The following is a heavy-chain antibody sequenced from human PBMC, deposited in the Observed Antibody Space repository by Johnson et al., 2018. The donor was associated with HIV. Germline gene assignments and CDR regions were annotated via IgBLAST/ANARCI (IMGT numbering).Heavy chain of an antibody. CDR2: INQDGRGT. Sequence: VQLVESGGDWVQRGGSLKLSCAASGFTFSNYDIHWVRQAPGRGLEWVANINQDGRGTYYADSVRGQFTISSDNSKNTLYLQMTSLRAEDTAIYYCAKKGNVGSWDLDAFDIWGQGTMVTVSS. CDR1: GFTFSNYD. D-gene: IGHD1-26*01. J-gene: IGHJ3*02. CDR3: AKKGNVGSWDLDAFDI. V-gene: IGHV3-7*03.